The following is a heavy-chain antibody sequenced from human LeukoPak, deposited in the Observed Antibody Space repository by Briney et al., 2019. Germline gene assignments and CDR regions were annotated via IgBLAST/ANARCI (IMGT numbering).Heavy chain of an antibody. CDR3: ARDRTLLWFGEPYGMDV. J-gene: IGHJ6*02. V-gene: IGHV1-18*01. Sequence: GASGKVSRKASGYTSTSYGISWVRPAPGQGLEWVGWISVYNGNTNYGQKLQGRVTMTTDTSTSTAYMELRSLRSDDTAVYYCARDRTLLWFGEPYGMDVWGQGTTVTVSS. D-gene: IGHD3-10*01. CDR1: GYTSTSYG. CDR2: ISVYNGNT.